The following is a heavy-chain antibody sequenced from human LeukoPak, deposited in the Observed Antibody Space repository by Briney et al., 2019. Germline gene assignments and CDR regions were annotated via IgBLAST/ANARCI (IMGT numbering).Heavy chain of an antibody. D-gene: IGHD2-2*01. Sequence: SETLSLTCAVYGGSFSGYYWSWIRQPPGKGLEWIGEINHSGSTNYNPSLKSRVTISVDTSKNQFSLKLSSVTAADTAVYYCARGARDIVVVPDAKPWFDPWGQGTLVTVSS. J-gene: IGHJ5*02. CDR2: INHSGST. V-gene: IGHV4-34*01. CDR1: GGSFSGYY. CDR3: ARGARDIVVVPDAKPWFDP.